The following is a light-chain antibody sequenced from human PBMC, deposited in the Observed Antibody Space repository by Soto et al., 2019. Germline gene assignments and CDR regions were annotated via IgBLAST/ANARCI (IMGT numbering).Light chain of an antibody. J-gene: IGLJ1*01. V-gene: IGLV1-40*01. Sequence: QSVLTQPPSVSGAPGQRVTISCTGSGSNIGAGYDVHWYQHRPGTAPKLLVFGDSHRPSGVPDRFSGSKSGTSASLAITGLQSEYEGDYYCQSYDSTLAARYVFGTGTKVTVL. CDR2: GDS. CDR1: GSNIGAGYD. CDR3: QSYDSTLAARYV.